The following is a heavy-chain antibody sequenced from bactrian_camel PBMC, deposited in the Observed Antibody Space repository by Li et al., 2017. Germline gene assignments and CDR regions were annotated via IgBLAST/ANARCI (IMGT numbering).Heavy chain of an antibody. CDR2: IASDGEA. CDR3: APDGPGSDTPCGY. V-gene: IGHV3S53*01. D-gene: IGHD4*01. Sequence: VQLVESGGGSVQAGGSPRLSCAASGYTASSNCMGWFRQTPGKERERVAIIASDGEAVYPSSVEGRFTISKDNAKNTLYLQMNALKPEDTAVYYCAPDGPGSDTPCGYWGQGTQVTVS. J-gene: IGHJ6*01. CDR1: GYTASSNC.